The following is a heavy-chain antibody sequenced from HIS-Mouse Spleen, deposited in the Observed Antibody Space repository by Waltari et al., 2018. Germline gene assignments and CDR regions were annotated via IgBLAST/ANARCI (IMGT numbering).Heavy chain of an antibody. V-gene: IGHV2-5*01. CDR3: AHRHVKGGEPYFDY. CDR1: GFSLSTSGVG. D-gene: IGHD4-17*01. CDR2: IYWNDDK. J-gene: IGHJ4*02. Sequence: QITLKESGPTLVKPTQTLTLTCTFSGFSLSTSGVGVGWIRQPPGKALEWLALIYWNDDKRYSPSLKSRLTITKDTSKNQVVLTMTNMDPVDTATYYCAHRHVKGGEPYFDYWGQGTLVTVSS.